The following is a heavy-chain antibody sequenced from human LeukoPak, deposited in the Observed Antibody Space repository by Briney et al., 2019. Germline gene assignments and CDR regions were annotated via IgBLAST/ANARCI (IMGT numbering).Heavy chain of an antibody. J-gene: IGHJ4*01. Sequence: GGSLRLSCAVSGFTFSSYAVSWVRQAPGKGLECVSIISGGGGIIYYADSGQGRLTISRDNSKNTVYLQMNSLRAEDTAVYYCARGNGDYSLEYWGHGTPVTVSS. D-gene: IGHD4-11*01. CDR3: ARGNGDYSLEY. CDR1: GFTFSSYA. CDR2: ISGGGGII. V-gene: IGHV3-23*01.